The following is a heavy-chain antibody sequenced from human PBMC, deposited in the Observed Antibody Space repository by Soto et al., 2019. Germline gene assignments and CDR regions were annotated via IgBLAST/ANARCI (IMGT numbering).Heavy chain of an antibody. CDR3: ARSRVTYYYDRSAFDI. Sequence: QVQLVQSGAEVKKPGSSVKVYCKASGGTFSSYAISWVRQAPGQGLEWMGGIIPIFGTANYAQKFQGRVTITADESTSIAYMELSSLRSEDTAVYYCARSRVTYYYDRSAFDIWGQGTMVTVSS. D-gene: IGHD3-22*01. CDR1: GGTFSSYA. CDR2: IIPIFGTA. V-gene: IGHV1-69*01. J-gene: IGHJ3*02.